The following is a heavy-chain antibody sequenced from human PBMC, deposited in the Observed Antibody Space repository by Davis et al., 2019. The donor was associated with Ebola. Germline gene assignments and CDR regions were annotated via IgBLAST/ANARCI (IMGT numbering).Heavy chain of an antibody. Sequence: SVQVSCKASGGTFSSYAISWVLHPPPHALXXFVWIFPIFCTANYPQKFQGRVTVTADESTSTAYMELSSLGSEDTAVYYCARGLTGTTLWGQGTLVTVSS. J-gene: IGHJ4*02. CDR1: GGTFSSYA. D-gene: IGHD1-7*01. V-gene: IGHV1-69*13. CDR3: ARGLTGTTL. CDR2: IFPIFCTA.